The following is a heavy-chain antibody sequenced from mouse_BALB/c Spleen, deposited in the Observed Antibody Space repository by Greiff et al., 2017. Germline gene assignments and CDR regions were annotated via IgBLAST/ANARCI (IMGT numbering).Heavy chain of an antibody. D-gene: IGHD2-4*01. CDR2: IWGDGST. V-gene: IGHV2-6-7*01. CDR3: ARVGYYDYAWFAY. J-gene: IGHJ3*01. Sequence: VQRVESGPGLVAPSQSLSITCTVSGFSLTGYGVNWVRQPPGKGLEWLGMIWGDGSTDYNSALKSRLSISKDNSKSQVFLKMNSLQTDDTARYYCARVGYYDYAWFAYWGQGTLVTVSA. CDR1: GFSLTGYG.